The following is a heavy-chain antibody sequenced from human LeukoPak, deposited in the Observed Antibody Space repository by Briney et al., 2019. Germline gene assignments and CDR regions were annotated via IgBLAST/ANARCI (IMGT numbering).Heavy chain of an antibody. CDR3: AKQLGYCSDGSCYFPY. D-gene: IGHD2-15*01. CDR1: GFTFSSSA. Sequence: GGSLRLSCAASGFTFSSSAMSWVRQAPGKGLEWVSAISNNGGYIYYADSVQGRFTISRDNSKSTLCLQMNSLRAEDTAVYYCAKQLGYCSDGSCYFPYWGQGTLVTVSS. V-gene: IGHV3-23*01. J-gene: IGHJ4*02. CDR2: ISNNGGYI.